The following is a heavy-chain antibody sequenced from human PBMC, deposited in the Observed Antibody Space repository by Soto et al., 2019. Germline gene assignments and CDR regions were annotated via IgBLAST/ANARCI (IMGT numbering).Heavy chain of an antibody. CDR2: VIPIFGTS. Sequence: QVQLVQSGAEVKKPGSSVKVSCKASGGTFSTYAISWVRQAPGQGLEWMGGVIPIFGTSTYAQNFQGGVTITADESTSTAYMELSRLRSEDTAVYYCARVRVVGATRLYYHYGLDVWGQGTTVTVSS. CDR1: GGTFSTYA. V-gene: IGHV1-69*01. J-gene: IGHJ6*02. D-gene: IGHD1-26*01. CDR3: ARVRVVGATRLYYHYGLDV.